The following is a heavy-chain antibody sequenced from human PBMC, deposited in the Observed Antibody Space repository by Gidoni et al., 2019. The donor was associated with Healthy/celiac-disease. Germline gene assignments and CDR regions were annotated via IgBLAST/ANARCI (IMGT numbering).Heavy chain of an antibody. D-gene: IGHD2-15*01. J-gene: IGHJ4*02. CDR3: TTAQGAVVIPRVTDY. CDR2: IKSKTDGGTT. CDR1: GFTFSNAW. Sequence: EVQLVESGGGLVKPGGSLRLSCAASGFTFSNAWMSWVRQAPGKGLEWVGRIKSKTDGGTTDYAAPVKGRFTISRDDSKNTLYLQMNSLKTEDTAVYYCTTAQGAVVIPRVTDYWGQGTLVTVSS. V-gene: IGHV3-15*01.